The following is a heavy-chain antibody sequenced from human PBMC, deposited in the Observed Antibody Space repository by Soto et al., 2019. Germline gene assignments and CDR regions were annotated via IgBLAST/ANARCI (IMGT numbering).Heavy chain of an antibody. CDR3: ARIVVPAANGMDV. V-gene: IGHV4-59*01. CDR1: GGSISSYY. CDR2: IYYSGST. Sequence: SETLSLTCTVSGGSISSYYWSWIRQPPGKGLEWIGYIYYSGSTNYNPSLKSRVTISVDTSKNQFSLKLSSVTAADTAVYYCARIVVPAANGMDVWGQGTTVTVSS. D-gene: IGHD2-2*01. J-gene: IGHJ6*02.